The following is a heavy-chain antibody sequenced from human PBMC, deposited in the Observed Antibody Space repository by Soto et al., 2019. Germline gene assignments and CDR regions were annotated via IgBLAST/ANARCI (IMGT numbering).Heavy chain of an antibody. V-gene: IGHV4-59*08. D-gene: IGHD4-17*01. J-gene: IGHJ3*02. CDR1: GGSISSYY. CDR2: IYYSGST. Sequence: SETLSLTCTVSGGSISSYYWCWIRQPPGKGLEWIGYIYYSGSTNYNPSLKSRVTISVDTSKNQFSLKLSSVTAADTAVYYCARGEGDYAAFDIWGQGTMVTVSS. CDR3: ARGEGDYAAFDI.